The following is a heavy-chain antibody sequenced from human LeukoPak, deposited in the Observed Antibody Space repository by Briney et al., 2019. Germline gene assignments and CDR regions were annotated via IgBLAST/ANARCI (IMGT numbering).Heavy chain of an antibody. V-gene: IGHV4-59*01. D-gene: IGHD6-19*01. CDR3: ARGLLSSSGWYRYYYYYMDV. CDR1: GGSFSGYY. CDR2: IYYSGST. Sequence: SETLSLTCAVYGGSFSGYYWSWIRQPPGKGLEWIGYIYYSGSTNYNPSLKSRVTISVDTSKNQFSLKLSSVTAADTAVYYCARGLLSSSGWYRYYYYYMDVWGKGTTVTVSS. J-gene: IGHJ6*03.